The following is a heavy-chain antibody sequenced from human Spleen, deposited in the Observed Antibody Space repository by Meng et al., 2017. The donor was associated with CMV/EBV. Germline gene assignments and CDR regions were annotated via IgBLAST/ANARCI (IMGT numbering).Heavy chain of an antibody. D-gene: IGHD1-26*01. Sequence: SETLSLTYTVSGDSISGSTYYWGWIRQPPGKGLEWIGSMYYSETTYYNPSLKTRVTISIDTSMNQFSLRLTSVTAADTAVFYCARGDSGSYYFDYWGPGTLVTVSS. CDR2: MYYSETT. V-gene: IGHV4-39*07. CDR1: GDSISGSTYY. J-gene: IGHJ4*02. CDR3: ARGDSGSYYFDY.